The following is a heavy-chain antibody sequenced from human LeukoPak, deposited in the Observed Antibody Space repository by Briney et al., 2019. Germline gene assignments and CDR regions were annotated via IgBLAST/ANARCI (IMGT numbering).Heavy chain of an antibody. CDR3: AKKATLTTFDY. V-gene: IGHV3-7*05. CDR1: GFTFSNYW. D-gene: IGHD4-11*01. J-gene: IGHJ4*02. CDR2: IEQDGSET. Sequence: GGSLRLSCAASGFTFSNYWMGWVRQAPGKGLEWVANIEQDGSETYYVGSVKGRFTISRDNAKNSLCLQMDSLRAEDTAVYYCAKKATLTTFDYWGQGTLVTVSS.